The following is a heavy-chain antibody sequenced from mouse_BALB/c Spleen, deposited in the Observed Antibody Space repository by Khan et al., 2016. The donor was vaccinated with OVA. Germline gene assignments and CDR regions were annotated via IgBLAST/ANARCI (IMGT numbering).Heavy chain of an antibody. CDR3: ARERALYYFDY. V-gene: IGHV1-76*01. CDR2: IYPGTDNS. D-gene: IGHD3-3*01. J-gene: IGHJ2*01. CDR1: GYIFTNYW. Sequence: QVQLKQSGAELVRPGASVKLSCKTSGYIFTNYWIHWVKQRSGQGLEWIARIYPGTDNSYYNEKLKDRATLTADKSSSTVYMQLSSLKSEDSAVNFCARERALYYFDYWGQGTTLTVSA.